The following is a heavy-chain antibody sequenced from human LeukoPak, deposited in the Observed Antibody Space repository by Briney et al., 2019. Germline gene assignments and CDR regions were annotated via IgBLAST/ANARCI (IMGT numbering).Heavy chain of an antibody. CDR3: ARGLGVVGALNY. Sequence: ETLSLTCAVYGGSFSGYYWSWIRQPPGKGLEWIGEINHSGSTNYNPSLKSRVTISVDTSKNQFSLKLSSVTAADTAVYYCARGLGVVGALNYWGQGTPVTVSS. D-gene: IGHD1-26*01. J-gene: IGHJ4*02. V-gene: IGHV4-34*01. CDR1: GGSFSGYY. CDR2: INHSGST.